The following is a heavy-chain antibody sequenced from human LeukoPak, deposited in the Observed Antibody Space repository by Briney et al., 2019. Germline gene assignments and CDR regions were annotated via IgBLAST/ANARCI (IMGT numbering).Heavy chain of an antibody. V-gene: IGHV4-59*01. CDR1: GGSISSYY. CDR2: IYYSGST. J-gene: IGHJ3*02. CDR3: ARSAHCSSTSCYHDAFDI. Sequence: PSETLSLTCTVSGGSISSYYWSWIRQPPGKGLEWIGYIYYSGSTNYTPSLKSRVAISVDTSKNQFSLKLSSVTAADTAVYYCARSAHCSSTSCYHDAFDIWGQGTMVTVSS. D-gene: IGHD2-2*01.